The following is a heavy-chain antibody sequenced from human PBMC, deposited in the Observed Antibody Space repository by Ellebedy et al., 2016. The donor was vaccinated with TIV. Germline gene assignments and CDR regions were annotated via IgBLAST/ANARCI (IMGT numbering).Heavy chain of an antibody. J-gene: IGHJ5*02. Sequence: SETLSLXXTVSGGSITNDYWSWTRQPPGKGLEWIGYIFYSGSTNYNPSLQSRVTISVDTSRNQFSLKLKSVTAADTAVYYCARALAALWFDPWGQGTPVTVSS. V-gene: IGHV4-59*01. CDR3: ARALAALWFDP. CDR2: IFYSGST. CDR1: GGSITNDY. D-gene: IGHD6-6*01.